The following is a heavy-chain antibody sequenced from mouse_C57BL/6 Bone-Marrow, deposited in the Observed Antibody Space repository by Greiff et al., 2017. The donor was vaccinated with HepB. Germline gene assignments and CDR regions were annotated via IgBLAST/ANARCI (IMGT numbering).Heavy chain of an antibody. V-gene: IGHV1-61*01. CDR1: GYTFTSYW. D-gene: IGHD1-1*01. Sequence: QVQLQQPGAELVRPGSSVKLSCKASGYTFTSYWMDWVKQRPGQGLEWIGNIYPSDSETHYNQKFKDKATLTVDKSPSTAYLQLSSLTSEDSAVYYCARGTTVVAEFDYWGQGTTLTVSS. CDR3: ARGTTVVAEFDY. J-gene: IGHJ2*01. CDR2: IYPSDSET.